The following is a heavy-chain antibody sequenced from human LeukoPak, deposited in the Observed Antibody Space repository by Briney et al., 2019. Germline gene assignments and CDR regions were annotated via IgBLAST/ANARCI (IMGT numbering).Heavy chain of an antibody. V-gene: IGHV1-2*02. Sequence: GASVTVPFKASGYTFTGYYMRWVRQAPRQGLEWMGWINPNSGGTNYAQKFQGRVTMTRDTSISTAYMELSRLRSDDTAVYYCARVNLRQQLVLGYWGQGTLVTVSS. D-gene: IGHD6-13*01. CDR1: GYTFTGYY. J-gene: IGHJ4*02. CDR2: INPNSGGT. CDR3: ARVNLRQQLVLGY.